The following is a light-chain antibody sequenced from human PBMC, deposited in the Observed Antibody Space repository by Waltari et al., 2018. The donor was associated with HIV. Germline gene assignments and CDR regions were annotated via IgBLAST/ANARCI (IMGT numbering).Light chain of an antibody. CDR2: AAS. CDR1: HDINTY. J-gene: IGKJ4*01. V-gene: IGKV1-9*01. Sequence: DIHLTQSPSFLSASIGDRVTITCRANHDINTYLAWDQQKPGKAPNLLIYAASTLRSGVPTRFSGSGSGTEFTLTISSLQPDDYATYHCQQLNNSPLTFGGGTKVEIK. CDR3: QQLNNSPLT.